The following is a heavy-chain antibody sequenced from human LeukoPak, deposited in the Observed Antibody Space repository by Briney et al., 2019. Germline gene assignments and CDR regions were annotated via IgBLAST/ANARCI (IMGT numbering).Heavy chain of an antibody. CDR2: IWYDGRTK. V-gene: IGHV3-33*01. CDR1: GFTFSNYG. J-gene: IGHJ4*02. Sequence: GGSLRLSCAASGFTFSNYGMHWVRQAPGKGLEWVALIWYDGRTKFHADSVKGRFTICRDNSKNTLYLQMDSLRDEDTAVYYCAREWGRIAVAGGPGYWGQGSRVTVSS. D-gene: IGHD6-19*01. CDR3: AREWGRIAVAGGPGY.